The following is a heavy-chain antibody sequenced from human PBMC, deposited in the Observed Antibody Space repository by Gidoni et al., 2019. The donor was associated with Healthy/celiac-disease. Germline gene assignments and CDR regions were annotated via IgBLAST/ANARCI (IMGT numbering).Heavy chain of an antibody. CDR2: IYYSGST. D-gene: IGHD3-22*01. J-gene: IGHJ4*02. CDR3: ARGPRGDYDSSGYQGSYFDY. Sequence: QVQLQESGPGLVKPSQTLSLTCTVSGGSISSGGYYWSWIRQHPGKGLEWIGYIYYSGSTYYNPSLKSRVTISVDTSKNQFSLKLSSVTAADTAVYYCARGPRGDYDSSGYQGSYFDYWGQGTLVTVSS. CDR1: GGSISSGGYY. V-gene: IGHV4-31*03.